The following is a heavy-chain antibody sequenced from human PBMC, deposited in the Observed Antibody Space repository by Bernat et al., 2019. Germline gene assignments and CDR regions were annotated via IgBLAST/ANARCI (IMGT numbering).Heavy chain of an antibody. J-gene: IGHJ4*02. CDR1: GFTFSSYG. CDR3: AKERYSSSSQQDSD. D-gene: IGHD6-6*01. V-gene: IGHV3-30*18. CDR2: ISYDGSNK. Sequence: QVQLVESGGGVVQPGRSLRLSCPASGFTFSSYGMHWVRQAPGKGLEWVAVISYDGSNKYYADSVKGRFTISRDKSKNTLYLQMNSLRAEDTAVYYCAKERYSSSSQQDSDWGQGTLVTVSS.